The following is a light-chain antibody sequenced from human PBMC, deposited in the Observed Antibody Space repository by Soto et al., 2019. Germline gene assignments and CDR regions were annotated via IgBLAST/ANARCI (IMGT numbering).Light chain of an antibody. Sequence: DIVMTQSPDSLAVSLGERATINCKSSQSVLYSSNNKNYLAWYRQKPGQPPKLLFYWASTRESGVPDRFSGSGSGTEFTLTISSLQAEDVAVYYCQQYYSNQWTFGQGTKVEIK. CDR1: QSVLYSSNNKNY. J-gene: IGKJ1*01. CDR2: WAS. CDR3: QQYYSNQWT. V-gene: IGKV4-1*01.